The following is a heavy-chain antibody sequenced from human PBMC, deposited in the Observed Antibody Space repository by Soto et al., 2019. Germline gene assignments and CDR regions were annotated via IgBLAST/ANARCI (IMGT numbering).Heavy chain of an antibody. CDR3: ARIERRRITIFGVVITTDYYYGMDV. J-gene: IGHJ6*02. D-gene: IGHD3-3*01. Sequence: QVQLQQWGAGLLKPSETLSLTCAVYGGSFSGYYWSWIRQPPGKGLEWIGEINHSGSTNYNPSLKCRVTISVDTSKNQFSLKLSSVTAADTAVYYCARIERRRITIFGVVITTDYYYGMDVWGQGTTVTVSS. V-gene: IGHV4-34*01. CDR1: GGSFSGYY. CDR2: INHSGST.